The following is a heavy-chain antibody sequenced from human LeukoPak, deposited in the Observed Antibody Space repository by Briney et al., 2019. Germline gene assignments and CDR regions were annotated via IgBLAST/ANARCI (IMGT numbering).Heavy chain of an antibody. CDR3: ARVHPPFDYDSSGYYFGGVDY. Sequence: PSETLSLTCAVYGGSFSGYCWSWIRQPPGKGLEWIGEINHSGSTNYNPSLKSRVTISVDTSKNQFSLKLSSVTAADTAVYYCARVHPPFDYDSSGYYFGGVDYWGQGTLVTVSS. D-gene: IGHD3-22*01. J-gene: IGHJ4*02. V-gene: IGHV4-34*01. CDR2: INHSGST. CDR1: GGSFSGYC.